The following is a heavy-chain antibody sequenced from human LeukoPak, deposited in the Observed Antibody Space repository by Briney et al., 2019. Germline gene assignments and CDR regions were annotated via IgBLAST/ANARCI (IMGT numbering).Heavy chain of an antibody. J-gene: IGHJ4*02. D-gene: IGHD3-10*01. CDR2: IYYSGST. Sequence: SETLSLTCTVSGGSISSSSYYWGWIRQPPGKGLEWIGSIYYSGSTYHNPSLKSRVTISVDTSKNQFSLKLSSVTAADTAVYYCARQGAMYYYGSGGYYAYWGQGTLVTVSS. CDR3: ARQGAMYYYGSGGYYAY. V-gene: IGHV4-39*01. CDR1: GGSISSSSYY.